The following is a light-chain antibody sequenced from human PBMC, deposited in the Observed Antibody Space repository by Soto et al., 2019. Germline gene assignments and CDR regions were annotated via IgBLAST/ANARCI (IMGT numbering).Light chain of an antibody. CDR2: DNN. CDR3: ATWDSSLSAVV. CDR1: TSNIGNNY. Sequence: QSVLTQPPSVSAAPGQTVTVSCSGSTSNIGNNYVSWYRKFPGTAPKLLIYDNNNRPSGISDRFSGSKSGTSATLDITGLQTGDEADYYCATWDSSLSAVVFGGGTKLTV. V-gene: IGLV1-51*01. J-gene: IGLJ2*01.